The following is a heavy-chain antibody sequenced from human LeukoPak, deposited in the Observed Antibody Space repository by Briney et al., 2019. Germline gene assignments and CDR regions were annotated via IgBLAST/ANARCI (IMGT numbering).Heavy chain of an antibody. CDR1: GYTFTGYY. J-gene: IGHJ4*02. Sequence: GASVKVSCKASGYTFTGYYMHWVRQAAGPGLEWMGRINPNSGGTNYAPKFQGRVTMTRHTSIRTAYMERSRLRSDDPALSYCSRDGGVYYYSSGYYRSDYWGQGTLVTVSS. V-gene: IGHV1-2*06. D-gene: IGHD3-22*01. CDR2: INPNSGGT. CDR3: SRDGGVYYYSSGYYRSDY.